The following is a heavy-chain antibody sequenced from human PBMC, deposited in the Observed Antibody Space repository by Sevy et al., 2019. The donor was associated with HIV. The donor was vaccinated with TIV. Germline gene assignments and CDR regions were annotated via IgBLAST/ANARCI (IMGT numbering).Heavy chain of an antibody. Sequence: LSLTCAASGFTFDDYGMTWVRQAPGKGLEWVSGINWNGGNTGYADSVKGRFTISRDNAKNSLYLQMNSLRAEDTALYHCARRIRYDSSGYGFYFDHWGQGTLVTVSS. CDR1: GFTFDDYG. J-gene: IGHJ4*02. CDR3: ARRIRYDSSGYGFYFDH. V-gene: IGHV3-20*01. D-gene: IGHD3-22*01. CDR2: INWNGGNT.